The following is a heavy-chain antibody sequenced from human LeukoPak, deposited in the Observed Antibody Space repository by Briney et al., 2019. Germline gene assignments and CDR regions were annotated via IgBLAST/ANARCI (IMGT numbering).Heavy chain of an antibody. Sequence: GGSLRLSCVASGFTFSSYSMNWVRQAPGKGLEWVSSISSSSSYIYYADSVKGRFTIYRDNAKNSLYLQMNSLRAEDTAVYYCARAQAKGINDAFDIWGQGTMVTVSS. V-gene: IGHV3-21*01. J-gene: IGHJ3*02. CDR3: ARAQAKGINDAFDI. CDR1: GFTFSSYS. CDR2: ISSSSSYI.